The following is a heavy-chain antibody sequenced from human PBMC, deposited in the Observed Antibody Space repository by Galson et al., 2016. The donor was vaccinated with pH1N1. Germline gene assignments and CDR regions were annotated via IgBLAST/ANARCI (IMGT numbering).Heavy chain of an antibody. V-gene: IGHV3-30*04. D-gene: IGHD6-13*01. CDR3: ATGLLAAAGTFDY. CDR2: ISYDGSNK. J-gene: IGHJ4*02. Sequence: SLRLSCAASGFTFSRHAMHWVRRAPGKGLEWVAVISYDGSNKYYADSVKGRFTISKDNSKNTLYLQMNSLRAEDTAVYYCATGLLAAAGTFDYWGQGTLVTVSS. CDR1: GFTFSRHA.